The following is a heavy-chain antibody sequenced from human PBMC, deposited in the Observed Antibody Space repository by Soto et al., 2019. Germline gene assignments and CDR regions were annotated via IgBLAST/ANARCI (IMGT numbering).Heavy chain of an antibody. D-gene: IGHD3-10*01. CDR2: IFDSNGGT. CDR1: GFTFSTYP. J-gene: IGHJ6*02. Sequence: GGSLRLSCAASGFTFSTYPMTWVRQAPGRGLEWVSSIFDSNGGTYYADSVTGRFTISRDNSQNTLYLQMESLRAEDTALYYCPQGLAPAPQTSWLGRRGQYCLDVCRQGPTVAVSS. V-gene: IGHV3-23*01. CDR3: PQGLAPAPQTSWLGRRGQYCLDV.